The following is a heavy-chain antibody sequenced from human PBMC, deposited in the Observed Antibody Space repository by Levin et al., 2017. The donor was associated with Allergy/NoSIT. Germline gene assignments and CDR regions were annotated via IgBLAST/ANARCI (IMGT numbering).Heavy chain of an antibody. J-gene: IGHJ4*02. V-gene: IGHV4-4*02. CDR1: GGSISSSNW. CDR3: ARASSGYHRYTFDY. Sequence: TASETLSLTCAVSGGSISSSNWWSWVRQPPGKGLEWIGEIYHSGSTNYNPSLKSRVTISVDKSKNQFSLKLSSVTAADTAVYYCARASSGYHRYTFDYWGQGTLVTVSS. CDR2: IYHSGST. D-gene: IGHD3-22*01.